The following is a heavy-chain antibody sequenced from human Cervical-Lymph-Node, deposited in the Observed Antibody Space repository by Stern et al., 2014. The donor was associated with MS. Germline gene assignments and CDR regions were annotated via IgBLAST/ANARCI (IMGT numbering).Heavy chain of an antibody. CDR3: AREVVTEGENDY. CDR2: INTDGSST. CDR1: GFTFSSYW. Sequence: EVQLVESGGGLVQPGGSLRLSCAASGFTFSSYWMHWVRQAPGKGRVWVSRINTDGSSTSYADSVKGRFTISRDNAKNTLYLQMNSLRVEDSAVYYCAREVVTEGENDYWGQGTLVTVSS. J-gene: IGHJ4*02. D-gene: IGHD2-21*02. V-gene: IGHV3-74*01.